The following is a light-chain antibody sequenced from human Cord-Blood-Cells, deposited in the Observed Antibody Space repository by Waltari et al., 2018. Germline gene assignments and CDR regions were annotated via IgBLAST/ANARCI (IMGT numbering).Light chain of an antibody. Sequence: EIVLTQSPATLSLSPGERATLSSRASQSVSSYLAWYQQKPGEAPRLLIYDASNRATSIPDRFSGSGSGTDFTLNISSLEPEDFAVYYCQQRSNWPLTFGGGTKVEIK. J-gene: IGKJ4*01. CDR2: DAS. CDR1: QSVSSY. CDR3: QQRSNWPLT. V-gene: IGKV3-11*01.